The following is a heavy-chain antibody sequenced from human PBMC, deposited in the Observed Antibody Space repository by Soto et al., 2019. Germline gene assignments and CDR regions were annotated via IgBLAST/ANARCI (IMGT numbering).Heavy chain of an antibody. J-gene: IGHJ6*02. CDR2: MNPNSGNT. CDR3: ARERPSCYGSGGYCTSGYCLDV. CDR1: GYTFTSYD. D-gene: IGHD3-10*01. V-gene: IGHV1-8*01. Sequence: ASVKVSCKASGYTFTSYDINWVRQATGQGLEWMGWMNPNSGNTGYAQKFQGRVTMTRNTSISTAYMELSSLRSEDTAVYYCARERPSCYGSGGYCTSGYCLDVWGQGXMVTVSS.